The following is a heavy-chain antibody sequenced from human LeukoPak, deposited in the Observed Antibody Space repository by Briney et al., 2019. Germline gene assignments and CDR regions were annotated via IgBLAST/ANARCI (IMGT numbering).Heavy chain of an antibody. CDR1: GDSVSSNSAA. J-gene: IGHJ4*02. Sequence: SQTLSLTCAISGDSVSSNSAAWNWIRQSPSRGLEWLGRTYYRSKWYNDYAVSVKSRITINPDTSKNQFSLRLNSVTPEDTAVYYCARLSKGYYGSGRTYYFDYWGQGTLVTVSS. CDR3: ARLSKGYYGSGRTYYFDY. CDR2: TYYRSKWYN. V-gene: IGHV6-1*01. D-gene: IGHD3-10*01.